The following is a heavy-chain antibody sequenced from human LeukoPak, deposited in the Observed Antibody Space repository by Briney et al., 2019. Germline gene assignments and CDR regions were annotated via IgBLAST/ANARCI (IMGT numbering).Heavy chain of an antibody. Sequence: SETLSLTCTVSGGSISSISYYWGWIRQPPGKGLVWIGSIYYSGTTYYNPSLKSRVTISVDTSKNQFSLKLSSVTAADTAVYYCARDDPQQLTNWFDPWGQGTLVTVSS. CDR3: ARDDPQQLTNWFDP. D-gene: IGHD6-13*01. CDR2: IYYSGTT. CDR1: GGSISSISYY. J-gene: IGHJ5*02. V-gene: IGHV4-39*07.